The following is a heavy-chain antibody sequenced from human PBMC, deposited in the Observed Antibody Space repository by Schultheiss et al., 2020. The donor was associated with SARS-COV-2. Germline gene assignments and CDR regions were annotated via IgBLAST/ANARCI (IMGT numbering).Heavy chain of an antibody. CDR3: AREREHGAFDI. CDR1: GGSFSGYY. CDR2: IYYSGST. D-gene: IGHD5-24*01. V-gene: IGHV4-59*01. J-gene: IGHJ3*02. Sequence: SQTLSLTCAVYGGSFSGYYWSWIRQPPGKGLEWIGYIYYSGSTNYNPSLKSRVTISVDRSKNQFSLKLSSVTAADTAVYYCAREREHGAFDIWGQGTMVTVSS.